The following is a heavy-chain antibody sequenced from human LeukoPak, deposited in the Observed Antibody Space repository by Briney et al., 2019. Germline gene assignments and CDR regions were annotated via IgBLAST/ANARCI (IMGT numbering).Heavy chain of an antibody. D-gene: IGHD6-6*01. CDR3: AGGESEYSSSGDFAY. J-gene: IGHJ4*02. CDR2: ISSRSTTI. Sequence: GGSLRLSCAASGFTFSTYSMNWVRQAPGKGLEWLSYISSRSTTIYYADSVKGRFTISRDNAKNSLYLQINSLRPEDTAVYYCAGGESEYSSSGDFAYWGQGTLVTVSS. V-gene: IGHV3-48*01. CDR1: GFTFSTYS.